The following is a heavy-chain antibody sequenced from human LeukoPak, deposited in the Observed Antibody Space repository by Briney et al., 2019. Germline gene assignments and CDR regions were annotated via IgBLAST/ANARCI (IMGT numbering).Heavy chain of an antibody. CDR3: ARDGFLPQNYDSSGYPRGPYYYYYYGMDV. CDR2: IYTSGST. J-gene: IGHJ6*02. Sequence: PSEPLSLTCTVSGGSISSYYWSWIRQPAGKGLEWIGRIYTSGSTNYNPSLKSRVTMSVDTSKNQFSLKLSSVTAADTAVYYCARDGFLPQNYDSSGYPRGPYYYYYYGMDVWGQGTTVTVSS. D-gene: IGHD3-22*01. CDR1: GGSISSYY. V-gene: IGHV4-4*07.